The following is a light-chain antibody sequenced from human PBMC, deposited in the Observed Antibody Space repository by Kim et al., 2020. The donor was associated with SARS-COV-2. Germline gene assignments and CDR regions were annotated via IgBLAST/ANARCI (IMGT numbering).Light chain of an antibody. Sequence: GDKRACWYQQKPGQSPVLIIYRDDKRPSGIPERFSASNSGSTATLTISGTQTMDDADYYCQAWDNGTAVFGTGTQLTAL. CDR2: RDD. V-gene: IGLV3-1*01. J-gene: IGLJ1*01. CDR1: GDKR. CDR3: QAWDNGTAV.